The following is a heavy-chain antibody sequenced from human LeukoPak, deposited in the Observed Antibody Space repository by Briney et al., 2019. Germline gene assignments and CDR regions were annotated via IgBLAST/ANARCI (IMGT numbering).Heavy chain of an antibody. CDR2: ISGSGGST. CDR1: GFTFSSYG. Sequence: PGGSLRLSCAASGFTFSSYGMHWVRQAPGKGLEWVAAISGSGGSTYYADSVKGRFTISRDNSKNTVYLQMNSLRAEDTALYYCAKGYDSGWYEDYWGQGTLVTVSS. CDR3: AKGYDSGWYEDY. V-gene: IGHV3-23*01. J-gene: IGHJ4*02. D-gene: IGHD6-19*01.